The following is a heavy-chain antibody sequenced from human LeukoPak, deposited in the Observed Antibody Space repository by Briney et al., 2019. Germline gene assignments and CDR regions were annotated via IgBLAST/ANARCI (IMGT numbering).Heavy chain of an antibody. CDR2: INHSGST. Sequence: SETLSLTCAVYGGSFSGYYWSWIRQPPGKGLEWIGEINHSGSTNYNPSLKSRVTISVDTSKNQFSLKLSSVTAADTAVYYCARGRSWYGDSYFDYSGQGTLVTVSS. V-gene: IGHV4-34*01. J-gene: IGHJ4*02. CDR1: GGSFSGYY. CDR3: ARGRSWYGDSYFDY. D-gene: IGHD4-17*01.